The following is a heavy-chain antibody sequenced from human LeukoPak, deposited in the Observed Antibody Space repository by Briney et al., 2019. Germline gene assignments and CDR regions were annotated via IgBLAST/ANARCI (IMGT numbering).Heavy chain of an antibody. CDR2: IYYSGST. V-gene: IGHV4-59*01. CDR3: ARSTHDFWSGPPPYYFDY. CDR1: GGSFSGYY. D-gene: IGHD3-3*01. J-gene: IGHJ4*02. Sequence: SETLSLTCAVYGGSFSGYYWSWIRQPPGKGLEWIGYIYYSGSTNYNPSLKSRVTISVDTSKSQFSLKLSSVTAADTAVYYCARSTHDFWSGPPPYYFDYWGQGTLVTVSS.